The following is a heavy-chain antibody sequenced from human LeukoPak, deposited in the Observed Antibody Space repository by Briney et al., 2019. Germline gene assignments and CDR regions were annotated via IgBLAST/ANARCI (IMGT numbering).Heavy chain of an antibody. CDR3: AKDFIAMSEWEPLGD. Sequence: EGSLTLSCAISGFTSTTAWMTWVRQAPGKGLEWVADIRQDGSDKYYVDSVKGRFIISRDNAKKSVSLHMNNLRVEDTAVYYCAKDFIAMSEWEPLGDWGQGTLVTVSS. J-gene: IGHJ4*02. V-gene: IGHV3-7*01. CDR2: IRQDGSDK. D-gene: IGHD1-26*01. CDR1: GFTSTTAW.